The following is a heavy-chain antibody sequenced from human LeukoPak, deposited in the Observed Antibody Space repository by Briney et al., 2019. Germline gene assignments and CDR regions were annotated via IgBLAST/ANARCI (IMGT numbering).Heavy chain of an antibody. CDR1: GFTLSSYW. CDR2: INSDGSTT. CDR3: ARELPLAAAGSLDY. J-gene: IGHJ4*02. Sequence: GGSLRLSCAASGFTLSSYWMHWVRQAPGKGLVWVSRINSDGSTTSSADSVKGRVTISRDNAKNTVYLQMNSLRAEDTAVYYCARELPLAAAGSLDYWGQGTLVTVSS. V-gene: IGHV3-74*01. D-gene: IGHD6-13*01.